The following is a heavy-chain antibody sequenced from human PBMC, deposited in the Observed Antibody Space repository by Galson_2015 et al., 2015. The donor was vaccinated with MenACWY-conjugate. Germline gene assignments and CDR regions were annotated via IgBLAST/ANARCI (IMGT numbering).Heavy chain of an antibody. CDR2: IHPSGGGT. V-gene: IGHV1-46*01. J-gene: IGHJ5*02. CDR3: ARMLCSTTCSVGGGFDP. Sequence: GQGLEWMGLIHPSGGGTSSAQKFQGRVTMSVDTSKDQFSLKLNSVTAADSAVYYCARMLCSTTCSVGGGFDPWGQGILVTVSS. D-gene: IGHD2-2*01.